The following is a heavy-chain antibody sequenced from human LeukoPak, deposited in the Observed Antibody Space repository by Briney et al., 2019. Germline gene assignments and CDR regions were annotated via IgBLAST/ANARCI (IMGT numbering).Heavy chain of an antibody. CDR2: INWNGGST. CDR3: ARAEGNYYDSSTGDY. V-gene: IGHV3-20*04. J-gene: IGHJ4*02. CDR1: GFTFDDYG. D-gene: IGHD3-22*01. Sequence: GGSLRLSCAASGFTFDDYGMSWVRPAPGQGLEWVSGINWNGGSTGYADPVKGRFTISRDNAKNSLYLQMNSLRAEDTALYYCARAEGNYYDSSTGDYWGQGTLVTVSS.